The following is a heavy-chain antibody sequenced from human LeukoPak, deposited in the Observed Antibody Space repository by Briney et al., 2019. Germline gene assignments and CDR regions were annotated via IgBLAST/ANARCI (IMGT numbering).Heavy chain of an antibody. Sequence: SETLSLTCTVSGGSMRGLYLSWIRQSPGMGLEWIGYIYYSGNTNYYPSLKSRVTISLDTSRSQSSLKLTSVTAADTAVYYCARRPGYYFDYWGQGILVTVSS. J-gene: IGHJ4*02. V-gene: IGHV4-59*01. CDR2: IYYSGNT. CDR1: GGSMRGLY. D-gene: IGHD3-10*01. CDR3: ARRPGYYFDY.